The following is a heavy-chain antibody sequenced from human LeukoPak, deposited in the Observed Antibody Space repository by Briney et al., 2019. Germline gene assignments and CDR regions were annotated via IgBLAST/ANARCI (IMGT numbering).Heavy chain of an antibody. CDR2: IYWDDDK. CDR3: AHMIYSNSYFDY. Sequence: SGPTLVKPTQTLTLTCTFSGFSLSTSGVGVGWIRQPPGRALEWLALIYWDDDKRYSPSLKSRLTITKDTSRNQVVLTMTNMDPVDTATYHCAHMIYSNSYFDYWGQGTLVTVSS. D-gene: IGHD4-11*01. V-gene: IGHV2-5*02. J-gene: IGHJ4*02. CDR1: GFSLSTSGVG.